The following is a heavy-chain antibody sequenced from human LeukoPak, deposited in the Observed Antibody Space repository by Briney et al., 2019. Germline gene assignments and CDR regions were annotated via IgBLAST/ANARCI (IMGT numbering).Heavy chain of an antibody. V-gene: IGHV1-46*01. J-gene: IGHJ4*02. CDR3: ARGTPRPIVVVTATVLDC. CDR1: GYTFTSYY. D-gene: IGHD2-21*02. CDR2: INPSGGST. Sequence: GASVKVSCKASGYTFTSYYMHWVRQAPGQGLEWMGIINPSGGSTSYAQNFQGRVTMTRDTSTSTVYMELRSLRSEDTAVYYCARGTPRPIVVVTATVLDCWGQGTLVTVSS.